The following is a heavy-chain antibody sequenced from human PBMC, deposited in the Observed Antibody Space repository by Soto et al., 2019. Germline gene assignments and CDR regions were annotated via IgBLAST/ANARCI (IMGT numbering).Heavy chain of an antibody. V-gene: IGHV3-30*04. D-gene: IGHD1-1*01. CDR3: ARELERVFDY. Sequence: QVQLVESGGGVVQPGKSLRLSCAASGFTFSSYAMHWVRQAPGKGLEWVAVIGYDGRNKYYADSVKGRFTISRDNSKNTQYLQMNSLRIEDTAVYYRARELERVFDYWGQGTLVTVSS. J-gene: IGHJ4*02. CDR1: GFTFSSYA. CDR2: IGYDGRNK.